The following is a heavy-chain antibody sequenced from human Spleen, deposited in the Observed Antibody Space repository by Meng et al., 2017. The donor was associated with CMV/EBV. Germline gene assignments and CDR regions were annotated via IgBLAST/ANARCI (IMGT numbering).Heavy chain of an antibody. D-gene: IGHD6-13*01. CDR1: GYTFTSYD. Sequence: SGYTFTSYDINWVRQATGQGLEWMGWMNPNSGNTGYAQKFQGRVTMTRNTSISTAYMELSSLRSEDTAVYYCARRTGYSSSWGFDPWGQGTLVTVSS. V-gene: IGHV1-8*01. CDR3: ARRTGYSSSWGFDP. J-gene: IGHJ5*02. CDR2: MNPNSGNT.